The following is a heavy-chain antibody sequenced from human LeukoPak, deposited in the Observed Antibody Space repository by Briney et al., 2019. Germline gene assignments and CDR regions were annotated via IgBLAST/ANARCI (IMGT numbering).Heavy chain of an antibody. D-gene: IGHD3-3*01. CDR2: IYYSGST. V-gene: IGHV4-59*08. J-gene: IGHJ4*02. CDR1: GGSFSGYY. CDR3: AIRGAGPTYHDFCSGYYSFYFDY. Sequence: PSETLSLTCAVYGGSFSGYYWSWIRQPPGKGLEWIGYIYYSGSTNYHPSLKSRVTISVDTSKNHFSLKLSSGSAAATAVYYCAIRGAGPTYHDFCSGYYSFYFDYWGQGTLVTVSS.